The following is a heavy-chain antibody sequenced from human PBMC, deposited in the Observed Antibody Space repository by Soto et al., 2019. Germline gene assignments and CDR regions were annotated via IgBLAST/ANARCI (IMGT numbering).Heavy chain of an antibody. D-gene: IGHD6-19*01. Sequence: QPGGSLRLSCAASGFTFSSYGMHWVRRAPGKGLEWVAVISYDGSNKYYADSVKGRFTISRDNSKNTLYLQMNSLRAEDTAVYYCATPQGGWYPPFDYWGQGTLVTVSS. CDR1: GFTFSSYG. CDR3: ATPQGGWYPPFDY. CDR2: ISYDGSNK. J-gene: IGHJ4*02. V-gene: IGHV3-30*03.